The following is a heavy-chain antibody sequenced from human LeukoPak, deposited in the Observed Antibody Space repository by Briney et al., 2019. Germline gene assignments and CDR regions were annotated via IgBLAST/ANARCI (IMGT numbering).Heavy chain of an antibody. V-gene: IGHV4-59*08. J-gene: IGHJ6*02. D-gene: IGHD3-3*01. CDR3: ARHPDYDFWSGYQGMDV. CDR2: IYYSGST. CDR1: GGSISGYY. Sequence: SETLSLTCTVSGGSISGYYWSWIRQPPGKGLEWIGYIYYSGSTNYNPSLKSRVTISVDTSKNQFSLKLSSVTAADTAVYYCARHPDYDFWSGYQGMDVWGQGTTVTVSS.